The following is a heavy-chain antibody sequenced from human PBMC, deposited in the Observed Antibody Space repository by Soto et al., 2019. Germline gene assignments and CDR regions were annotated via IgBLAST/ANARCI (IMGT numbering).Heavy chain of an antibody. Sequence: QVQLVQSGAEVKKPGSSVKVSCKASGGTFSSYTISWVRQAPGQGLEWMGRIIPILGLANYAQKFQGRVTITADKSTSKAYMELSSLRSEDTAVYYCARAYCSGGSCYRHDYYYSMDVWGKGTTVTVSS. CDR2: IIPILGLA. CDR1: GGTFSSYT. D-gene: IGHD2-15*01. J-gene: IGHJ6*03. CDR3: ARAYCSGGSCYRHDYYYSMDV. V-gene: IGHV1-69*02.